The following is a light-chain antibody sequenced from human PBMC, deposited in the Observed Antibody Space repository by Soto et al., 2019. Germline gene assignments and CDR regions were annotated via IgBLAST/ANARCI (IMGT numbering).Light chain of an antibody. CDR2: VAS. J-gene: IGKJ1*01. V-gene: IGKV3-20*01. CDR1: QSVSNNY. Sequence: ETLSTLASGTVSLPNGERDTLSCRASQSVSNNYLAWYQQKPGQAPRLLIYVASNRATGIPDRFSSSWSGTDFTLTSSILQPEDCAVYYCQQYGSSGTFGQGANVDIK. CDR3: QQYGSSGT.